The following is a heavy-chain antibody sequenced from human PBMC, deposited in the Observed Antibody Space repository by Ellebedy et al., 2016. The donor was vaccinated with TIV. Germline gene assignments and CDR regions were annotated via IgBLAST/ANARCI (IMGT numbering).Heavy chain of an antibody. V-gene: IGHV3-33*01. Sequence: GESLKISCAASGFTFNSYGMHWVRQAPGKGLEWVAVIWYDGSNKYYADSVKGRFTISRDNSKNTLYLQMNSLRAEDTAVYYCATDHLPFKELRIFDYWGQGTLVTVSS. D-gene: IGHD1-7*01. J-gene: IGHJ4*02. CDR2: IWYDGSNK. CDR3: ATDHLPFKELRIFDY. CDR1: GFTFNSYG.